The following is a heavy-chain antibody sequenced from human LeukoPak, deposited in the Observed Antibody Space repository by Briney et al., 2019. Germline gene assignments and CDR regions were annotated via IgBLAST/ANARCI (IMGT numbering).Heavy chain of an antibody. D-gene: IGHD6-13*01. V-gene: IGHV3-43*01. Sequence: GGSLRLSCATSGFALDDHTMHWVRQLPGKGLEWLCLISWEGSTTYYADSVKDRFTISRDTSKNSLYLQMNSLRTGDTALYYCAKARSSSWSYLESWGQGTLVTVSS. J-gene: IGHJ4*02. CDR2: ISWEGSTT. CDR3: AKARSSSWSYLES. CDR1: GFALDDHT.